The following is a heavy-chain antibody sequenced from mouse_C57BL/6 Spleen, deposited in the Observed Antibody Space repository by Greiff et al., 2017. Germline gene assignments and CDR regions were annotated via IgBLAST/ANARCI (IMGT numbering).Heavy chain of an antibody. CDR1: GYTFTSYW. CDR2: IDPSDSYT. D-gene: IGHD2-3*01. J-gene: IGHJ2*01. V-gene: IGHV1-50*01. CDR3: ARTDGYYVDFDY. Sequence: VQLQQPGAELVKPGASVKLSCKASGYTFTSYWMQWVKQRPGQGLEWIGEIDPSDSYTNYNQKFKGKATLTVDTSSSTAYMQLSSLTSEDSAVYYCARTDGYYVDFDYWGQGTTLTVSS.